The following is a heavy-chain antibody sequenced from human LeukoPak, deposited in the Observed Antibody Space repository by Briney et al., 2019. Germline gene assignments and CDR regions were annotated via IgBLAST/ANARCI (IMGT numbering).Heavy chain of an antibody. Sequence: ASVKVSCKASGYTFTSYYMHWVRQAPGQGLEWMGWINPNSGGTNYAQKFQGRVTMTRDTSISTAYMELSRLRSDDTAVYYCAGGISGSYGGGDYWGQGTLVTVSS. V-gene: IGHV1-2*02. CDR3: AGGISGSYGGGDY. D-gene: IGHD1-26*01. J-gene: IGHJ4*02. CDR2: INPNSGGT. CDR1: GYTFTSYY.